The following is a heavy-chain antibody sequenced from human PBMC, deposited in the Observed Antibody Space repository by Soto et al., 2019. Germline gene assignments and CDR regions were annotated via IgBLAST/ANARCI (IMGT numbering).Heavy chain of an antibody. V-gene: IGHV1-69*01. Sequence: QVQLVKSGAEVKKPGSSVKVSCKASGGTFSSYAISWVRQAPGQGLEWMGGIIPIFGTANYAQKFQGRVTITADESTSTAYMELSSLRSEDTAVYYCARDRGRYCSGGSCLTAPYYFDYWGQGTLVTVSS. D-gene: IGHD2-15*01. CDR2: IIPIFGTA. CDR3: ARDRGRYCSGGSCLTAPYYFDY. CDR1: GGTFSSYA. J-gene: IGHJ4*02.